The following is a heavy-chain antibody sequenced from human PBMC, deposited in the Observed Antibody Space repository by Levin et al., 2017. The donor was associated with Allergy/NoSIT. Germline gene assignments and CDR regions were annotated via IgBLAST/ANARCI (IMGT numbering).Heavy chain of an antibody. V-gene: IGHV4-61*01. CDR3: ARDRSYYYGSGSYYREPWFDP. Sequence: SETLSLTCTVSGGSVSSGSYYWSWIRQPPGKGLEWIGYIYYSGSTNYNPSLKSRVTISVDTSKNQFSLKLSSVTAADTAVYYCARDRSYYYGSGSYYREPWFDPWGQGTLVTVSS. J-gene: IGHJ5*02. D-gene: IGHD3-10*01. CDR2: IYYSGST. CDR1: GGSVSSGSYY.